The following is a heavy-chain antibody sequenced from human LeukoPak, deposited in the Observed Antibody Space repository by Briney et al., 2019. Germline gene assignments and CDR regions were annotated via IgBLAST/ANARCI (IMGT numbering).Heavy chain of an antibody. CDR2: ISGSGGST. V-gene: IGHV3-23*01. J-gene: IGHJ5*02. CDR3: VRGYSYGWFDP. Sequence: GGSLRLSCAASGFTFFTYSMNWVRQAPGKGLGWVSTISGSGGSTHYADSVKGRFTISRDNSKNTLYLQMNSLRADDTAVYYCVRGYSYGWFDPWGQGTLVTVSS. CDR1: GFTFFTYS. D-gene: IGHD5-18*01.